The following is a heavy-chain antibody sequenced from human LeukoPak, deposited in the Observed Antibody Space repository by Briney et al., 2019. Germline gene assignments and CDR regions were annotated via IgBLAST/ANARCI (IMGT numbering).Heavy chain of an antibody. V-gene: IGHV5-51*01. D-gene: IGHD3-3*01. CDR3: ARQWGSYTAPFDY. CDR1: GNSFTSYW. J-gene: IGHJ4*02. CDR2: IYPGDSDI. Sequence: GESLKISCKGSGNSFTSYWIGWVRQMPGKGLEWMGIIYPGDSDIRYSPSFQGQVAISADKSISTAYLQWSSLKASDTAMYYCARQWGSYTAPFDYWGQGTLVTVSS.